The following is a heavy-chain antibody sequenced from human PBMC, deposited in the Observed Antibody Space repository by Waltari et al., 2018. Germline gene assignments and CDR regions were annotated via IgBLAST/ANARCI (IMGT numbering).Heavy chain of an antibody. V-gene: IGHV4-39*02. J-gene: IGHJ4*02. D-gene: IGHD3-10*01. CDR2: VHYTGKT. CDR1: GASISISTHY. Sequence: RLQESGPGRMKPSETLSLICTVSGASISISTHYWGWIRQTPGMGPEWIGSVHYTGKTYNNPSLDSRVALSVDTSKNLFSLELTSVTAADTATYFCARSFGGSGSYKFDTGGRGILVSVSS. CDR3: ARSFGGSGSYKFDT.